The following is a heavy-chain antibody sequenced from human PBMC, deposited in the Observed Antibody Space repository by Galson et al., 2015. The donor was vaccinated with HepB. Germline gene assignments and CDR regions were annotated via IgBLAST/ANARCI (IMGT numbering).Heavy chain of an antibody. D-gene: IGHD5/OR15-5a*01. V-gene: IGHV3-23*01. CDR1: GFTFSNYA. CDR3: AKEGFYVFSSPFDY. J-gene: IGHJ4*02. Sequence: SLRLSCAASGFTFSNYAMSWVRQAPGKGLEWVSVISGSGGSTYYADSVKGRFTISRDNFKNTLYLQMNSLRAEDTAVYYCAKEGFYVFSSPFDYWGQGTLVTVSS. CDR2: ISGSGGST.